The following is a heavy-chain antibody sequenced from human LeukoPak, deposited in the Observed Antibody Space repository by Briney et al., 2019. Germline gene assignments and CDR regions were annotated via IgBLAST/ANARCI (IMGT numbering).Heavy chain of an antibody. CDR2: IYYSGST. CDR1: GGSISSSSYY. V-gene: IGHV4-39*01. J-gene: IGHJ4*02. CDR3: ARRAAAFYFDY. D-gene: IGHD6-13*01. Sequence: SETLSLTCTVSGGSISSSSYYWGWIRQPPGKGLEWIGSIYYSGSTYYNPSLKSRVTISVDTTKNQFSLKLSSVTAADTAVYYCARRAAAFYFDYWGQGTLVTVSS.